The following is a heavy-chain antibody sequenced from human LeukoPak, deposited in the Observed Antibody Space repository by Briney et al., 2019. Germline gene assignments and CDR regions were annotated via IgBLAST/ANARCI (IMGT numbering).Heavy chain of an antibody. J-gene: IGHJ4*02. D-gene: IGHD2-8*01. CDR3: ARDRYCTNGVCYLSTVDY. CDR1: GYTFTSYG. Sequence: ASVTVSCKASGYTFTSYGISWVRQAPGQGLEGMGWISAYNGNTNYAQKLQGRVTMTTDTSTSTAYMELRSLRSDDTAVYYCARDRYCTNGVCYLSTVDYWGQGTLVTVSS. V-gene: IGHV1-18*01. CDR2: ISAYNGNT.